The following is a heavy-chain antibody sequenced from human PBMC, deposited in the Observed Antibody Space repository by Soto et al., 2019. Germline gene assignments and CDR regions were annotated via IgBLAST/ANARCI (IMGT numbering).Heavy chain of an antibody. J-gene: IGHJ6*02. V-gene: IGHV4-30-4*01. CDR3: ARATTAAPYYYYGMDV. Sequence: QVQLQESGPGLVKPSQTLSLTCTVSGGSISSGDYYWSWIRQPPGKGLEWIGYIYYSGSTYYNPSLHSRVTISVDTSKTQFSLKLCAVTAADTAVYYCARATTAAPYYYYGMDVWGQGTTVTVSS. D-gene: IGHD2-2*01. CDR1: GGSISSGDYY. CDR2: IYYSGST.